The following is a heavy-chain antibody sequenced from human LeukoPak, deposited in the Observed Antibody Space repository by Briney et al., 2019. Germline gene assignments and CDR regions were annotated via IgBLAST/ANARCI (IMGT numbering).Heavy chain of an antibody. D-gene: IGHD2-2*01. J-gene: IGHJ3*01. V-gene: IGHV3-7*01. CDR1: GFNFNTFW. Sequence: GPLRLSCAASGFNFNTFWMTWVRQAPGKGLEWVANIKEDGSEEYYVDSVKGRFTISRDNAKNSLYLQMNSLRAEDTAVYYCARPRYCSSISCYFHAFDVWGQGTMVTVSS. CDR2: IKEDGSEE. CDR3: ARPRYCSSISCYFHAFDV.